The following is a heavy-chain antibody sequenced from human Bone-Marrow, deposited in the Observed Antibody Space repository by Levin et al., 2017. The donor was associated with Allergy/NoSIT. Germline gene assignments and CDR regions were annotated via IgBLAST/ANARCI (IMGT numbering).Heavy chain of an antibody. V-gene: IGHV3-30*18. D-gene: IGHD2-15*01. Sequence: GGSLRLSCAASGFTFSSYGMHWVRQAPGKGLEWVTVISYDGSNKYYADSVNGRFTISRDNYKNTLYLQMNSLRAEDTAVYYCGKAPGYCSGGACYVVYWGQGTLVTVSS. CDR2: ISYDGSNK. CDR3: GKAPGYCSGGACYVVY. CDR1: GFTFSSYG. J-gene: IGHJ4*02.